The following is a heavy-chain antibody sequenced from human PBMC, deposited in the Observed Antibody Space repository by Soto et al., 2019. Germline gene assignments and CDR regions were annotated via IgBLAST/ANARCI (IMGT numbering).Heavy chain of an antibody. D-gene: IGHD2-15*01. V-gene: IGHV1-69*13. J-gene: IGHJ5*02. CDR3: ARAVPYCSGGSCYSS. CDR2: IIPIFGTA. Sequence: QVQLVQSGAEVKKPGASVKVSCKASGYTFTSYGISWVRQAPGQGLEWMGWIIPIFGTANYAQKFQGRVTITADESTSTAYMELSSLRSEDTAVYYCARAVPYCSGGSCYSSWGQGTLVTVSS. CDR1: GYTFTSYG.